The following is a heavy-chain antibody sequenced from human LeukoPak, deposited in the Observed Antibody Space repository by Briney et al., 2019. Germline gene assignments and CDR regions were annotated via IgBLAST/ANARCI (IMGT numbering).Heavy chain of an antibody. CDR3: ARREEDYGDNDWYFDL. J-gene: IGHJ2*01. CDR1: GYTFTSYD. V-gene: IGHV1-8*03. Sequence: GASVKVSCKASGYTFTSYDINWVRQATGQGLEWMGWMNPNSGNTGYAQKFQGRVTITRNTSISTAYMELSSLRSEDTAVYYCARREEDYGDNDWYFDLWGRGTLVTVSS. D-gene: IGHD4-17*01. CDR2: MNPNSGNT.